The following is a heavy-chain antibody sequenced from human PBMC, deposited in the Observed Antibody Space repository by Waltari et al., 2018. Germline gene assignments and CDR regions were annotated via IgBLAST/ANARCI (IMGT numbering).Heavy chain of an antibody. V-gene: IGHV3-74*01. CDR1: GFTFSNSW. D-gene: IGHD3-22*01. J-gene: IGHJ4*02. CDR2: INSDGSTT. Sequence: EVQLVESGGGLVQPGGSLRLSCEGSGFTFSNSWVHWVRQAPGKGLEWLSRINSDGSTTNYADSVKGRFTISRDNAKNTLYLEMNSRRAEDTAVYYCARAGYYRFDYWGQGTLVTVSS. CDR3: ARAGYYRFDY.